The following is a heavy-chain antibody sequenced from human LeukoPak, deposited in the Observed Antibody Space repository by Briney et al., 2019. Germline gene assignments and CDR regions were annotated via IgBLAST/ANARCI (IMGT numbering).Heavy chain of an antibody. Sequence: PGGSLRLSCAASGFTFSSYAMTWVRQAPGKGLEWVSAVSGSGDDTYYADSVKGRFTISRDNSKNTLYPQMNSLRAEDTAVYYCAKKLLFRYFDYWGQGTLVTVSS. CDR1: GFTFSSYA. CDR2: VSGSGDDT. CDR3: AKKLLFRYFDY. V-gene: IGHV3-23*01. D-gene: IGHD2-21*01. J-gene: IGHJ4*02.